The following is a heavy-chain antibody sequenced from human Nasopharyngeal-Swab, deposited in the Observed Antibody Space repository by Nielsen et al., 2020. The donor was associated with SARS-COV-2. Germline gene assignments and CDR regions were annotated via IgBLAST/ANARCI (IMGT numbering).Heavy chain of an antibody. Sequence: GESLKISCAASGFTFSSYWMSWVRQAPGKGLEWVANIKQDGSEKYYVDSVKGRFTISRDNAKNSLYLQMNSLRAEDTAVYYCARVLRQPVANGYFDLWGRGTLVTVSS. CDR1: GFTFSSYW. J-gene: IGHJ2*01. CDR3: ARVLRQPVANGYFDL. D-gene: IGHD6-13*01. V-gene: IGHV3-7*01. CDR2: IKQDGSEK.